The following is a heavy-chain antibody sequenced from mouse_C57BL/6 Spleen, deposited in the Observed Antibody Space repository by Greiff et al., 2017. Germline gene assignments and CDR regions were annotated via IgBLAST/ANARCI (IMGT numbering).Heavy chain of an antibody. CDR3: ARNYYGYAGYFDY. CDR2: IYPGSGNT. D-gene: IGHD2-2*01. J-gene: IGHJ2*01. V-gene: IGHV1-76*01. Sequence: QVQLKQSGAELVRPGASVKLSCKASGYTFTDYYINWVKQRPGQGLEWIARIYPGSGNTYYNEKFKGKATLTAEKSSSTAYMQLSSLTSEDSAVYFCARNYYGYAGYFDYWGQGTTLTVSS. CDR1: GYTFTDYY.